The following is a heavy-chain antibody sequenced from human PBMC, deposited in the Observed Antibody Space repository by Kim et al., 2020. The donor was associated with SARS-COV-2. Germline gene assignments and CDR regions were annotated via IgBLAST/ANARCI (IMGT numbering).Heavy chain of an antibody. CDR2: INAGNGNT. CDR3: ARGSVGLNPMVRGVIWFDP. CDR1: GYTFTSYA. V-gene: IGHV1-3*01. J-gene: IGHJ5*02. Sequence: ASVKVSCKASGYTFTSYAMHWVRQAPGQRLEWMGWINAGNGNTKYSQKFQGRVTITRDTSASTAYMELSSLRSEDTAVYYCARGSVGLNPMVRGVIWFDPWGQGTLVTVSS. D-gene: IGHD3-10*01.